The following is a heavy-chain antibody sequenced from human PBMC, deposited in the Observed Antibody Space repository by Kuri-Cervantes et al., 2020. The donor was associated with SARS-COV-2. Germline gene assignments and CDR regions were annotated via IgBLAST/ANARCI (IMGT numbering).Heavy chain of an antibody. V-gene: IGHV3-15*01. J-gene: IGHJ4*02. CDR3: TTDLHSVTNIFDY. D-gene: IGHD4-17*01. CDR2: IKSKTDGGTT. Sequence: GESLKISCAASGFTFSSYSMNWVRQAPGKGLEWVGRIKSKTDGGTTDYAAPVKGRFTISRDDSKNTLYLQMNSLKTEDTAVYYCTTDLHSVTNIFDYWGQGTLVTVSS. CDR1: GFTFSSYS.